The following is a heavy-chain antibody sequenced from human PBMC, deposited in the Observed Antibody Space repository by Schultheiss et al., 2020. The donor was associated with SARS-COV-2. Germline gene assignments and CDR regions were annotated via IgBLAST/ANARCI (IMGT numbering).Heavy chain of an antibody. Sequence: GGSLRLSCVASGFTFSNYWMSWVRQAPGKGLEWVANIKQDGSEKYYVDSVKGRFTISRDNPRNTLYLQMNSLRAEDTAVYYCARWGIYQPATMAFDIWGQGTMVTVSS. V-gene: IGHV3-7*01. CDR2: IKQDGSEK. CDR3: ARWGIYQPATMAFDI. J-gene: IGHJ3*02. CDR1: GFTFSNYW. D-gene: IGHD3-16*01.